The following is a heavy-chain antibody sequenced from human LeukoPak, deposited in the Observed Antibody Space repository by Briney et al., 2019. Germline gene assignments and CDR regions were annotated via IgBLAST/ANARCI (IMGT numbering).Heavy chain of an antibody. Sequence: GGSLRLSCAASGFPFSNYWMHWVRQAPGKGLVWVSRVDSDGSTTNYADSVKGRFTISRDNAENTLYMRMNSLRPEDTAVYYCARGYYSSSRFDSWGQGTLVTVSS. D-gene: IGHD6-13*01. J-gene: IGHJ4*02. CDR3: ARGYYSSSRFDS. CDR1: GFPFSNYW. CDR2: VDSDGSTT. V-gene: IGHV3-74*01.